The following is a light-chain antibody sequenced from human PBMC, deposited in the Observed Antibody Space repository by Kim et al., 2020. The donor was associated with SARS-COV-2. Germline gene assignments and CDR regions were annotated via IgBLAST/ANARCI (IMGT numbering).Light chain of an antibody. J-gene: IGLJ2*01. CDR3: QVWDSSSVHRV. Sequence: SYELTQPPSVSVAPGKTASITCAGDNIESKSVYWYQQKPGQAPVLVISYDSDRPSGIPERLSGSNSDNTATLTISEVEAGDEADYYCQVWDSSSVHRVFGGGTQLTVL. CDR1: NIESKS. V-gene: IGLV3-21*04. CDR2: YDS.